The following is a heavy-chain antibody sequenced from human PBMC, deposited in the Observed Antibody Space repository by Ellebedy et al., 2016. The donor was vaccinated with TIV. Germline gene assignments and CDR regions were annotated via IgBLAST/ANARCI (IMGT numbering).Heavy chain of an antibody. CDR2: IKQDGSEK. Sequence: GGSLRLXCAASGFTFSSFWMTWVRQAPGKGLEWVASIKQDGSEKYYVDSVKGRFTISRDNVKNSLYLQMNSLRAEDTAVYYCAKSLGARPRYYYYYGMDVWGQGTTVTVSS. D-gene: IGHD6-6*01. V-gene: IGHV3-7*01. CDR1: GFTFSSFW. CDR3: AKSLGARPRYYYYYGMDV. J-gene: IGHJ6*02.